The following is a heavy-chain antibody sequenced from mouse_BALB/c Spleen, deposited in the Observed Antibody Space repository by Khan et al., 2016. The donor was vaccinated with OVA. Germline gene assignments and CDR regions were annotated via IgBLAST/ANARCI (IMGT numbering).Heavy chain of an antibody. Sequence: QIQLVQSGPELKKPGETVRISCKASGYTFTTAGMQWVQKMPGKGLKWIGWIDTHLGVPTYAEDFKGRFAFSLDTSASTAYLQITNLKTEDTATYFCARGVAAYYRSDGGAMEYWGQGTSGNVSS. CDR1: GYTFTTAG. J-gene: IGHJ4*01. D-gene: IGHD2-14*01. V-gene: IGHV9-4*02. CDR3: ARGVAAYYRSDGGAMEY. CDR2: IDTHLGVP.